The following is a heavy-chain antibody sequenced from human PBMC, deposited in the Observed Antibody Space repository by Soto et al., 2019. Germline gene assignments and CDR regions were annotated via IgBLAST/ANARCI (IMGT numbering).Heavy chain of an antibody. CDR2: ISAYNGNT. V-gene: IGHV1-18*01. Sequence: ASVKVSCKASGYTFTSYGISWVRQAPGQGLEWMGWISAYNGNTNYAQKLQGRVTMTTDTSTCTAYMELRSLRSDDTAVYYCARDRYGSGSYYGEGYWGQGTLVTVSS. D-gene: IGHD3-10*01. CDR1: GYTFTSYG. CDR3: ARDRYGSGSYYGEGY. J-gene: IGHJ4*02.